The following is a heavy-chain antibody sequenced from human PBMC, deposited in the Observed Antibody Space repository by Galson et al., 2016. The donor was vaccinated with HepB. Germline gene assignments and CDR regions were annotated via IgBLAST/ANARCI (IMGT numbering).Heavy chain of an antibody. Sequence: SLRLSCAASGFTFGDFAVSWSRQAPGKGLEWVGLITSKAYGGTAEYAASVKGRFSISGDDSKSIAYLQMNSLKTEDTATYYCTRVGRNPRRPSMMHEIFDYWGQGILVTVSA. V-gene: IGHV3-49*03. J-gene: IGHJ4*02. CDR3: TRVGRNPRRPSMMHEIFDY. CDR1: GFTFGDFA. D-gene: IGHD3-16*01. CDR2: ITSKAYGGTA.